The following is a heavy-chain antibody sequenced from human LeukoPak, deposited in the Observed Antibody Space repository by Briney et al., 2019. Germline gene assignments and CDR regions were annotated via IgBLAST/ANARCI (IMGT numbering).Heavy chain of an antibody. Sequence: GGSLRLSCAASGFTFSSYEMNWVRHAPGRGLEWVSHISGGGESTVYPDAVKGRFTISRDNAKNSLYLQMNSLRVEDTGVYYCARRSGRRYEYWGQGVLVTVSS. CDR1: GFTFSSYE. J-gene: IGHJ4*02. CDR3: ARRSGRRYEY. D-gene: IGHD5-24*01. V-gene: IGHV3-48*03. CDR2: ISGGGEST.